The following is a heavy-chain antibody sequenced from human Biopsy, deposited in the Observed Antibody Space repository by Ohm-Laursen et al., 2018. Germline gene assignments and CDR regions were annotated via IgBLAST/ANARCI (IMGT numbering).Heavy chain of an antibody. D-gene: IGHD6-19*01. V-gene: IGHV4-61*01. CDR1: GDSLTSGPEN. CDR3: ARGRRTGGWPYFDN. J-gene: IGHJ4*02. Sequence: SETLSLTCTVSGDSLTSGPENWSWIRQSPGQGLEYIGFIYSGGNTNYSPSLKNRVTMSVDTSKNQFYLKLYSVTAADTAVYYSARGRRTGGWPYFDNWGQGALVIVSP. CDR2: IYSGGNT.